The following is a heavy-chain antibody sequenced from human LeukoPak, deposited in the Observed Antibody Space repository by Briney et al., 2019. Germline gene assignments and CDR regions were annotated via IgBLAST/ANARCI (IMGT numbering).Heavy chain of an antibody. D-gene: IGHD3-9*01. CDR1: GFTFDDYA. Sequence: PGGSLRLSCAASGFTFDDYAMHWVRQAPGKGLEWVSGISWNSGSIGYADSVKGRFTISRDNAKNSLYLQMNSLRAEDTAVYYCARVYYDILTYYFDYWGQGTLVTVSS. J-gene: IGHJ4*02. CDR3: ARVYYDILTYYFDY. CDR2: ISWNSGSI. V-gene: IGHV3-9*01.